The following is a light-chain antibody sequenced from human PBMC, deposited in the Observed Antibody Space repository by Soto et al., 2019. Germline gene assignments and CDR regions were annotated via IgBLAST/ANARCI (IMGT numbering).Light chain of an antibody. CDR2: DAS. CDR1: QDISNY. V-gene: IGKV1-33*01. CDR3: QQYDNLPLT. J-gene: IGKJ4*01. Sequence: IQMTQSPSSLSASVGDRVTITCQASQDISNYLNWYQQKPGKAPKLLIYDASNLETGDPSRFSGSGSGTDFTFTISRLQPEDIATYYCQQYDNLPLTFGGGTKVEIK.